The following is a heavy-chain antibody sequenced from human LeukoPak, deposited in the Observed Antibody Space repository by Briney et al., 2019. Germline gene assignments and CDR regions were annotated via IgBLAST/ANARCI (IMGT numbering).Heavy chain of an antibody. D-gene: IGHD6-6*01. Sequence: PSETLSLTCAVYGGSFSDYYWSWICQPPRKGLERMGEINHSGSTNYNPYPTSRVTVSLATSTTQISLNLSPVTAADTAVYFCARGRPPIAARIWFDPRGQGTLVTVSS. J-gene: IGHJ5*02. CDR1: GGSFSDYY. V-gene: IGHV4-34*01. CDR2: INHSGST. CDR3: ARGRPPIAARIWFDP.